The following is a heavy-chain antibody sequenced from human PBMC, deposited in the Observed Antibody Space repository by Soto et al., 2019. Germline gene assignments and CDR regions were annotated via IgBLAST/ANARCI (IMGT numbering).Heavy chain of an antibody. D-gene: IGHD1-26*01. J-gene: IGHJ6*02. V-gene: IGHV1-18*01. CDR3: AREARGGSYYYSYGIDV. CDR1: GYTFTSYG. CDR2: ISAYNGNR. Sequence: ASGKVSCKASGYTFTSYGISWVRKAPGQGLEWMGWISAYNGNRNYAQKLQGRVTMTTYTATSTGYMELRSLRSDATAVYYCAREARGGSYYYSYGIDVWGQGTTVTVSS.